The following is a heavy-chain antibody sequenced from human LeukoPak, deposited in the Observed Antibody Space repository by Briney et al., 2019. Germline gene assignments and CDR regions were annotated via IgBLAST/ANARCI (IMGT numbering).Heavy chain of an antibody. J-gene: IGHJ6*04. CDR2: ISSSGSCT. Sequence: PGGSQRLPCAASGFTFRDYYMTWVRQAPGKGLEWVSYISSSGSCTNNADSVKGRFTISRDNAKNSLYLQMNSLRAEDTAVYYCARALSSGCYLLGAWGDRTTVTVSS. CDR3: ARALSSGCYLLGA. CDR1: GFTFRDYY. V-gene: IGHV3-11*05. D-gene: IGHD6-19*01.